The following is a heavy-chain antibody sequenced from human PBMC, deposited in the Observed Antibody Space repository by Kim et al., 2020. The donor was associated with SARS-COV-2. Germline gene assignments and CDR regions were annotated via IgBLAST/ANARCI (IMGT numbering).Heavy chain of an antibody. D-gene: IGHD1-26*01. CDR2: INHSGST. V-gene: IGHV4-34*01. Sequence: SETLSLTCAVYGGSFSGYYWSWIRQPPGKGLEWIGEINHSGSTNYNPSLKSRVTISVDTSKNQFSLKLISVTAADTAVYYCARGPISSIVGARSYYYYGMDVWGQGTTVTVSS. J-gene: IGHJ6*02. CDR3: ARGPISSIVGARSYYYYGMDV. CDR1: GGSFSGYY.